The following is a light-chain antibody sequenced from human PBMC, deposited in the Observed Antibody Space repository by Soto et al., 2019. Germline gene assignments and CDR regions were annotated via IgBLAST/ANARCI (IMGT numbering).Light chain of an antibody. CDR3: QQYYSYPFT. J-gene: IGKJ3*01. CDR2: AAS. Sequence: AIRMTQSPSSFSASTGDRVTITCRASQGISSYLAWYQQKPGKAPKLLIYAASTLQSGVPSRFSGSGSGTYFTLTISCLQSEDFATYYCQQYYSYPFTFGPGTKVDIK. CDR1: QGISSY. V-gene: IGKV1-8*01.